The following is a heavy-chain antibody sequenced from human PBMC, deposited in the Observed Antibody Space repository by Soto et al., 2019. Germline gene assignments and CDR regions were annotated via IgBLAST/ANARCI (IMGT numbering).Heavy chain of an antibody. CDR2: IYYSGST. CDR3: ARAEGWETDFDY. D-gene: IGHD1-26*01. Sequence: SETLALTCTVSGGSIRSYYWSGIRQPPGKGLEWIGYIYYSGSTNYNPSLKSRVTISVDTSKNQFALKLSSVTAADTAVYYCARAEGWETDFDYWGQGTLVTVSS. V-gene: IGHV4-59*01. J-gene: IGHJ4*02. CDR1: GGSIRSYY.